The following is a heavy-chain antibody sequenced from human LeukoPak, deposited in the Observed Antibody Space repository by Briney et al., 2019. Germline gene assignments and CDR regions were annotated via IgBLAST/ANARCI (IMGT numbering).Heavy chain of an antibody. V-gene: IGHV3-15*01. Sequence: GGSLRLSCAASGFTFSNVWMTWVRQAPGKGLECVGRVKSRDVGRTTDYAAPVKGRFTISRDDSKNTVYLQMISLQTEDTAVYYCTTDFVYGYSGAWGQGTLVTVSS. CDR2: VKSRDVGRTT. CDR3: TTDFVYGYSGA. D-gene: IGHD5-12*01. CDR1: GFTFSNVW. J-gene: IGHJ5*02.